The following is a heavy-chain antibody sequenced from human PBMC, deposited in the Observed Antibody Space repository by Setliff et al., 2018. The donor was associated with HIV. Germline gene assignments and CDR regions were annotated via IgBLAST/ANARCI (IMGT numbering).Heavy chain of an antibody. CDR2: IIPILGTADA. Sequence: SVKVSCKASGATFSTYTINWVRQAPGQGLEWMGGIIPILGTADANYPRKFQGRVTITADESTTTVYMEMSRLTSEDTAIYYCARYRSGDSDISLDQWGRGTMVTVSS. D-gene: IGHD3-10*01. V-gene: IGHV1-69*13. J-gene: IGHJ3*01. CDR3: ARYRSGDSDISLDQ. CDR1: GATFSTYT.